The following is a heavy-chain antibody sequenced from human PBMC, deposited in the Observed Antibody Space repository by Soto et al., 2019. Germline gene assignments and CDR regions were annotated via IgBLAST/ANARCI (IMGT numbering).Heavy chain of an antibody. J-gene: IGHJ6*02. D-gene: IGHD4-17*01. CDR2: INPSGGST. CDR3: ARTGRRTTPAGGYYYYGMDV. CDR1: GYTFTSYY. Sequence: ASVKVSCKASGYTFTSYYMHWVRQAPGQGXEWMGIINPSGGSTSYAQKFQGRVTMTRDTSTSTGYMELSSLRSEETAVYCCARTGRRTTPAGGYYYYGMDVWGQGTTVTAP. V-gene: IGHV1-46*03.